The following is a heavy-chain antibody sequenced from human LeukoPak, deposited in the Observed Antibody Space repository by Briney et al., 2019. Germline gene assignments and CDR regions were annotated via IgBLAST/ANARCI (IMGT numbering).Heavy chain of an antibody. J-gene: IGHJ4*02. Sequence: SETLSLTGIVSGGSIGSYYWSWIRQPPGKGLEWMGHIYYSGSTDYNPSLRSRVTISVDTSKNQFSLRLSSVTAADTAVYYCARDRSDGSGYYGYYFDYWGQGTLVSVSS. CDR3: ARDRSDGSGYYGYYFDY. CDR1: GGSIGSYY. D-gene: IGHD3-22*01. CDR2: IYYSGST. V-gene: IGHV4-59*01.